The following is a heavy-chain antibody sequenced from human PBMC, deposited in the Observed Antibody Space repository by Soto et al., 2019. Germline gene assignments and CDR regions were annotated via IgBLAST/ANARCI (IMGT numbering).Heavy chain of an antibody. CDR2: IIPIFGTA. Sequence: ASVKVSCKASGCTFSSYAISWVRQAPGQGLEWMGGIIPIFGTANYAQKFQGRVTITADESTSTAYMELSSLRSEDTAVYYCARDRTPYYYYGMDVWGQGTTVTVSS. CDR1: GCTFSSYA. CDR3: ARDRTPYYYYGMDV. J-gene: IGHJ6*02. V-gene: IGHV1-69*13.